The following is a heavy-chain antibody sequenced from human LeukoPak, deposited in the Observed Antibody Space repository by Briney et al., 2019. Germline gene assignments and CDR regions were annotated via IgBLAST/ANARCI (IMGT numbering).Heavy chain of an antibody. CDR3: ARRSSPPKDYYYYYMDV. J-gene: IGHJ6*03. CDR2: IKQDGSEK. V-gene: IGHV3-7*01. D-gene: IGHD6-13*01. CDR1: GFTFSSYW. Sequence: GGSLRLSCAASGFTFSSYWMSWVRQAPGKGLEWVANIKQDGSEKYYVDSVKGRFTISRDNAKNSLYLQMNSLRAEDTAVYYCARRSSPPKDYYYYYMDVWGKGTTVTVSS.